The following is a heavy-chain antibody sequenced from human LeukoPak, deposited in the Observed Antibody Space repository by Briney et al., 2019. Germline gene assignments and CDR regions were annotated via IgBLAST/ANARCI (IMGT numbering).Heavy chain of an antibody. J-gene: IGHJ4*02. V-gene: IGHV3-21*01. CDR2: ISSSSSYI. D-gene: IGHD2-2*01. Sequence: GGSLRLSCAASGFTFSSYSMNWVRQAPGKGLEWVSSISSSSSYIYYADSVKGRFTISRDNAKNSLYLQMNSLRAEDTAVYYCARARGSTSFIVVDYWGQGTLVTVSS. CDR3: ARARGSTSFIVVDY. CDR1: GFTFSSYS.